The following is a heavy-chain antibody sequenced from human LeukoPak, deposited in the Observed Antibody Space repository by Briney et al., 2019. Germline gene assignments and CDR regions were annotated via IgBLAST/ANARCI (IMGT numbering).Heavy chain of an antibody. CDR3: AKGGRVLLWFGEKPGAFDI. Sequence: ALRLSCAASGFTFDDYAMHWVRPAPGKGLEWVSGISWNSGSIGYADSVKGRFTISRDNAKNSLYLQMNSLRAEDTALYYCAKGGRVLLWFGEKPGAFDIWGQGTMVTVSS. V-gene: IGHV3-9*01. J-gene: IGHJ3*02. D-gene: IGHD3-10*01. CDR2: ISWNSGSI. CDR1: GFTFDDYA.